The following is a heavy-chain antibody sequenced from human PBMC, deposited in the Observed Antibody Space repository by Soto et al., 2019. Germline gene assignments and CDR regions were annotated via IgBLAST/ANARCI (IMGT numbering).Heavy chain of an antibody. CDR1: GDSVSSYSAA. D-gene: IGHD3-10*01. CDR3: VRDRYSSSGWFDP. CDR2: TYYRSRFFS. Sequence: PSQTLSLTCAISGDSVSSYSAAWNWIRQSPSGGLEWLGRTYYRSRFFSDYAESVKSRITINPDTSKNQFSLQLKSVTPEDTAVYYGVRDRYSSSGWFDPWGQGTPVTVSS. V-gene: IGHV6-1*01. J-gene: IGHJ5*02.